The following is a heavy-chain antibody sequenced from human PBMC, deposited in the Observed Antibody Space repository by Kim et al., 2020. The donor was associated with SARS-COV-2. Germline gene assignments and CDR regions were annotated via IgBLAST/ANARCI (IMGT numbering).Heavy chain of an antibody. CDR2: ISGSGGST. D-gene: IGHD1-26*01. CDR3: AKVRASILGYYYYGMVV. Sequence: GGSLRLSCAASGFTFSSYAMSWVRQAPGKGLEWVSAISGSGGSTYYADSVKGRFTISRDNSKNTLYLQMNSLRAEDTAVYYCAKVRASILGYYYYGMVVWGHGATVTVSS. J-gene: IGHJ6*02. V-gene: IGHV3-23*01. CDR1: GFTFSSYA.